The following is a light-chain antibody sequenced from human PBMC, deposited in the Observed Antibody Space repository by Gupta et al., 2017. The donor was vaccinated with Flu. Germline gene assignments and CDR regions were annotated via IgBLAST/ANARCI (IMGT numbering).Light chain of an antibody. CDR2: EVN. J-gene: IGLJ3*02. CDR1: SSDIGAYNY. Sequence: QSALTQPASVSGSPGQSITISCTGPSSDIGAYNYVSWYQQQPGKAPKLMIYEVNNRPSGVSDRFSGSKSGNTASLTISGLQPEDEADYYCSSYTTSSASWVFGGGTRLTVL. CDR3: SSYTTSSASWV. V-gene: IGLV2-14*01.